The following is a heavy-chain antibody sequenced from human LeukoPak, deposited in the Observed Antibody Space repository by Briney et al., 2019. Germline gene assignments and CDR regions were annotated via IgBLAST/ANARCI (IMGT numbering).Heavy chain of an antibody. D-gene: IGHD2-2*01. V-gene: IGHV5-51*01. Sequence: YWIGWVRQMPGKGLEWMGIIYPGDSDTRYSPPFQGQVNISADKSNSTAYLQWSSLKASDTAMYYCVRKYQLLWPFDYWGQGTLVTVSS. J-gene: IGHJ4*02. CDR2: IYPGDSDT. CDR1: YW. CDR3: VRKYQLLWPFDY.